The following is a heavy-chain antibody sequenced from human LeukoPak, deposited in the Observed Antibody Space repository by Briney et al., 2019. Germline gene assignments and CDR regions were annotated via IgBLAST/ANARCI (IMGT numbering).Heavy chain of an antibody. CDR2: INHVGST. CDR1: GGFFSGYY. Sequence: SETLSLTCAVYGGFFSGYYWSWIRQPPGRGLEWIGEINHVGSTNYNPSLESRVTISVDTSKNQLSLKLSSVSAADTAVYYCARGGWAVRFDSWGQGVLVTVSS. V-gene: IGHV4-34*01. D-gene: IGHD3-16*01. CDR3: ARGGWAVRFDS. J-gene: IGHJ4*02.